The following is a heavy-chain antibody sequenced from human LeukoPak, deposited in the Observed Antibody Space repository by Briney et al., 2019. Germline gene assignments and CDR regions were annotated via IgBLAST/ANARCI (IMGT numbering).Heavy chain of an antibody. J-gene: IGHJ6*02. D-gene: IGHD6-6*01. Sequence: SETLSLTCTVSGGSISSYYWSWIRQPPGKGLEWIGYIYYSGSTKYNPSLKSRVTISLDMSKNQFSLKLSSVTAADTAVYYCAGSSSSNYYYGMDVWGQGTTVTVSS. V-gene: IGHV4-59*01. CDR1: GGSISSYY. CDR3: AGSSSSNYYYGMDV. CDR2: IYYSGST.